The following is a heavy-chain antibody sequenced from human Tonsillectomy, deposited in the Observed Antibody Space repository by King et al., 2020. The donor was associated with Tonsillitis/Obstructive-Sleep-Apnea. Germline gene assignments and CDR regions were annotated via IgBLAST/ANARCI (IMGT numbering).Heavy chain of an antibody. CDR3: ARVGYCSGGSCLPDAFDI. Sequence: VQLVESGGGLVKPGGSLRLSCAASGFTFSDYYMSWIRQAPGKVLEWGSYISSSSSYTNYADSVKGRVPISRDNAKNSRYLQMNSLRAEDTAGDYCARVGYCSGGSCLPDAFDIWGQGTMVTVSS. CDR1: GFTFSDYY. J-gene: IGHJ3*02. V-gene: IGHV3-11*05. D-gene: IGHD2-15*01. CDR2: ISSSSSYT.